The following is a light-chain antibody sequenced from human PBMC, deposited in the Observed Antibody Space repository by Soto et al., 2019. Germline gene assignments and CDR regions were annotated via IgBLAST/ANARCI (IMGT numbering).Light chain of an antibody. CDR3: QQYNNWPRT. J-gene: IGKJ1*01. CDR2: GAS. V-gene: IGKV3-15*01. Sequence: EIVMTQSPATLSVSPGETATLSCRASQSVSSNLAWYQQKPGQAPRLLMYGASTRATGIPARFSGSGSGTEFTLTISSLQSEDFAVYYCQQYNNWPRTFGQGTKVDIK. CDR1: QSVSSN.